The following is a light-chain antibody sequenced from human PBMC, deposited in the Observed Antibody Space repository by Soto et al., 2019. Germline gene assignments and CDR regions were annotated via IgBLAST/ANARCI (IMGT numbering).Light chain of an antibody. CDR2: GAS. J-gene: IGKJ1*01. V-gene: IGKV3-15*01. Sequence: GASQSVSSNVAWYQQKPGQAPRLLIYGASISATGSPARFSGSGSGTEVNLLIRCLHSEDCAVYYCQQYESWPRSCGQGTKVDIK. CDR3: QQYESWPRS. CDR1: QSVSSN.